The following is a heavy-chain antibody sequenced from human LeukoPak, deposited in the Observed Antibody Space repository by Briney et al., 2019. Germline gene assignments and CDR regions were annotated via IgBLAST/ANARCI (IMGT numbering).Heavy chain of an antibody. CDR1: GGTFSGYY. Sequence: SETLSLTCAVDGGTFSGYYWSWIRQPPGKGLEWIGYIYYSGSTNYNPSLKSRVTISVDTSKNQFSLKLSSVTAADTAVYYCASMNSGSYYFGYWGQGTLVTVSS. V-gene: IGHV4-59*01. CDR2: IYYSGST. CDR3: ASMNSGSYYFGY. J-gene: IGHJ4*02. D-gene: IGHD1-26*01.